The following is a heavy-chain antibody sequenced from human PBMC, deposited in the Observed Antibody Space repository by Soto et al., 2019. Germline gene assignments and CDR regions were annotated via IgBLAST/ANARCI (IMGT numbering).Heavy chain of an antibody. CDR3: ARGRKVAPTLDY. V-gene: IGHV4-34*01. J-gene: IGHJ4*02. Sequence: SETLSLTCAVYGGSFSGYYWSWIRQPPGKGLEWIGEINHSGRTNYNPSLKSRVTISVDTSKNQFSLKLSSVTAADTAVYYCARGRKVAPTLDYWGQGTLVTVSS. CDR2: INHSGRT. CDR1: GGSFSGYY. D-gene: IGHD5-12*01.